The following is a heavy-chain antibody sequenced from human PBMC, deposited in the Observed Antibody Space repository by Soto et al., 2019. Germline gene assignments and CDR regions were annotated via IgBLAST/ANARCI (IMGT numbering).Heavy chain of an antibody. CDR1: GFTFDDYA. J-gene: IGHJ4*02. CDR2: ISWNSGSI. Sequence: GGSLRLSCAASGFTFDDYAMHWVRQAPGKGLEWVSGISWNSGSIGYADSVKGRFTISRDNAKNSLYLQMNSLRAEDTALYYCEKDIGGQWLGNFDYWGQGT. V-gene: IGHV3-9*01. CDR3: EKDIGGQWLGNFDY. D-gene: IGHD6-19*01.